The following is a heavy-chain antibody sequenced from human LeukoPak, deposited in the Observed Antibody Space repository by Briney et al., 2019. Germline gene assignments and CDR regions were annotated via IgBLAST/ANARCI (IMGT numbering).Heavy chain of an antibody. J-gene: IGHJ6*03. CDR3: ARVLGRYYYYYMDV. CDR2: IYYSGST. V-gene: IGHV4-59*11. Sequence: SETLSLTCTVSGGSISSHYWSWIRQPPGKGLEWIGYIYYSGSTNYNPSLKSRVTISVDTSKNQFSLKLSSVTAADTAVYYCARVLGRYYYYYMDVWGKGTTVTVSS. CDR1: GGSISSHY.